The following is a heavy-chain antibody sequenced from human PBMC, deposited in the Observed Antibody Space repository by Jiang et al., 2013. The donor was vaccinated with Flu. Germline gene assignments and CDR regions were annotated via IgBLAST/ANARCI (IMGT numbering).Heavy chain of an antibody. J-gene: IGHJ3*02. Sequence: TFSGFSLNTTGVGVGWIRQPPGRALEWLALIFWDDDIRYSPSLKSRLTFTKDTSKTQVVLTMTNMDPVDTATYYCALTRGYDAFDIWGQGTRVAVSS. V-gene: IGHV2-5*02. D-gene: IGHD1-1*01. CDR1: GFSLNTTGVG. CDR2: IFWDDDI. CDR3: ALTRGYDAFDI.